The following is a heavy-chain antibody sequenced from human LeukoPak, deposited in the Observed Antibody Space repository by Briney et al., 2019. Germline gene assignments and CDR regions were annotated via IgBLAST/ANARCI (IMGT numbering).Heavy chain of an antibody. J-gene: IGHJ4*02. Sequence: GGSLRLSCAASGFPVSSNYMSWVRQAPGKGLEWVSVLYSGGSTYYADSVRGRFTISRDKSKNTLFLQMNSLRAEDTAVYYCAKGGYDYAEYVDYWGQGTLVTVSS. D-gene: IGHD3-16*01. CDR2: LYSGGST. V-gene: IGHV3-53*01. CDR1: GFPVSSNY. CDR3: AKGGYDYAEYVDY.